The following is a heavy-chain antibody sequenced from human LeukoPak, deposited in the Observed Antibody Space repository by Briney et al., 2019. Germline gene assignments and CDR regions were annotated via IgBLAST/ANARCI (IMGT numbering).Heavy chain of an antibody. V-gene: IGHV3-66*01. D-gene: IGHD5-18*01. J-gene: IGHJ6*02. CDR2: IYSGGST. Sequence: GGSLRLSCEASGVTVSSSHMNWVRQAPGKGLEWVSVIYSGGSTYYGDSVKGRFTISRDNSKNTVYLQMNSLRAEDTAVYYCARDRGYSYGYGDYYYYGMDVWGQGTTVTVSS. CDR1: GVTVSSSH. CDR3: ARDRGYSYGYGDYYYYGMDV.